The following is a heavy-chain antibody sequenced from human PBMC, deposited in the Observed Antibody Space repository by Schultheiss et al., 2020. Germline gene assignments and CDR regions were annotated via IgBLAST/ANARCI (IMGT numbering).Heavy chain of an antibody. J-gene: IGHJ5*02. CDR1: GGSFSSYY. CDR3: ARDSALLGYCSSTSCYKAAWFDP. V-gene: IGHV4-59*12. D-gene: IGHD2-2*02. CDR2: IYYSGST. Sequence: LSLTCAVYGGSFSSYYWSWIRQPPGKGLEWIGYIYYSGSTNYNPSLKSRVTISVDTSKNQFSLKLSSVTAADTAVYYCARDSALLGYCSSTSCYKAAWFDPWGQGTLVTVYS.